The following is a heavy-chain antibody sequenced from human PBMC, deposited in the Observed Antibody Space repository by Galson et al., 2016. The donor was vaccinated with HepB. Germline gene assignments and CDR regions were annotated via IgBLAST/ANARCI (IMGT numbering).Heavy chain of an antibody. J-gene: IGHJ4*02. CDR1: GFTFSTYG. CDR2: ISYDGSNK. Sequence: SLRLSCAASGFTFSTYGMHWVRQAPGKGLEWVAVISYDGSNKDYADSVKGRFTISRDNSKTTLYLQMNSLRAEDTAVYYCAKEGFFGDFDDWGQGTLVTVSS. V-gene: IGHV3-30*18. CDR3: AKEGFFGDFDD. D-gene: IGHD3-3*01.